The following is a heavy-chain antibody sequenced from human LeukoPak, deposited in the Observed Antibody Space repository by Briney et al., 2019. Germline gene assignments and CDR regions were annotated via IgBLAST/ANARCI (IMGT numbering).Heavy chain of an antibody. CDR2: ISSSGSTI. Sequence: GGSLRLSCAASGFTFRSYEMNWVRQTPGKGLEWVSYISSSGSTIVYADSVKGRFTISRDNAKNSLYLQMNSLRAEDTAVYYCAREGDGYNSPIDYWGQGTLVTVSS. V-gene: IGHV3-48*03. CDR1: GFTFRSYE. J-gene: IGHJ4*02. D-gene: IGHD5-24*01. CDR3: AREGDGYNSPIDY.